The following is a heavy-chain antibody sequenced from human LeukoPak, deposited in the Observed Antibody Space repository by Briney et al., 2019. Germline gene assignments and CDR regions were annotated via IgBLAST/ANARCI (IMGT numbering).Heavy chain of an antibody. V-gene: IGHV3-74*01. CDR3: ARASWYSSSLTLDF. CDR1: GFTFSSDW. D-gene: IGHD6-6*01. Sequence: GGSLRLSCAASGFTFSSDWMHWVRQAPGKGLVWVSRINRDGRSTTYADSVKGQFTISRENSQNTLYLRMGSLRAEDMAVYYCARASWYSSSLTLDFWGQGSLVTVSS. J-gene: IGHJ4*02. CDR2: INRDGRST.